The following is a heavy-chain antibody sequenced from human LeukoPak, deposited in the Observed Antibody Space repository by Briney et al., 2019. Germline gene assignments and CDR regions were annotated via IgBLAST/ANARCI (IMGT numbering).Heavy chain of an antibody. CDR3: ARAQTTGFGESLHY. CDR2: ISAYNGNT. J-gene: IGHJ4*02. Sequence: ASVKVSCKVSGYTLTELSMHWVRQAPGQGLEWMGWISAYNGNTRYAQNLQGRVTLTTDTSTSTAYMEVRSLRSDDTAVYYCARAQTTGFGESLHYWGQGTLVTVSS. D-gene: IGHD3-10*01. V-gene: IGHV1-18*01. CDR1: GYTLTELS.